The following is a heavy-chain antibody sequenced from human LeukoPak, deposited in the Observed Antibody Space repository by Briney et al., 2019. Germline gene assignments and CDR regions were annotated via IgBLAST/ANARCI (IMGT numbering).Heavy chain of an antibody. CDR2: IYYSWST. J-gene: IGHJ6*03. V-gene: IGHV4-39*07. Sequence: PSETLSLTCTVSGGSISSSSYYWGWIRQPPGKGLEWIGSIYYSWSTYYNPSLKSRVTISVDTSKNQSSLKLSTVTAADTAVYYCARDSSWNYYYYMDVWGKGTTVTVSS. D-gene: IGHD6-13*01. CDR3: ARDSSWNYYYYMDV. CDR1: GGSISSSSYY.